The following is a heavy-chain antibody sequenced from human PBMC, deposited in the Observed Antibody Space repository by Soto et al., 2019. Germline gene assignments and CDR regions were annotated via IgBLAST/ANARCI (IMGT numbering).Heavy chain of an antibody. CDR1: GFTFSSYA. J-gene: IGHJ4*02. V-gene: IGHV3-23*01. D-gene: IGHD6-19*01. CDR3: AKDTTLAVARHGGFDY. Sequence: GGSLRLSCAASGFTFSSYAMSWVRQAPGKGLEWVSAISGSGGSTYYADSVKGRFTISRDNSKNTLYLQMNSLRAEDTAVYYCAKDTTLAVARHGGFDYWGQGTLVTVSS. CDR2: ISGSGGST.